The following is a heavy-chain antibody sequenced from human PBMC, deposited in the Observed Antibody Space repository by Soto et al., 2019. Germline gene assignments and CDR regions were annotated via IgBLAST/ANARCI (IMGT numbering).Heavy chain of an antibody. V-gene: IGHV4-31*02. CDR2: IYYSGST. CDR3: ARVSYYYDSSGYYPNAFDI. J-gene: IGHJ3*02. Sequence: SETRSLTWTVSGGSISSGVYYWIWIRQHPGKGLEWIGYIYYSGSTYYNPSLKSRVTISVDTSKNQFSLKLSSVTAADTAVYYCARVSYYYDSSGYYPNAFDIWGQGTMVTVSS. CDR1: GGSISSGVYY. D-gene: IGHD3-22*01.